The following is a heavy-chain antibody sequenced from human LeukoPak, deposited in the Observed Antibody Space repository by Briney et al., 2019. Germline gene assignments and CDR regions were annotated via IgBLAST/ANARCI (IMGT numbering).Heavy chain of an antibody. Sequence: GGSLRLSCAASGFTFSSYWMSWVRQAPGKGLEWVANIKQDGSEKYYVDSVKGRFTISRDNAKNSLYLQMDSLRAEDSAVFHCAKDSLVSSGWSTGWVFDCWGQGTLVIVSS. CDR2: IKQDGSEK. D-gene: IGHD6-19*01. CDR1: GFTFSSYW. V-gene: IGHV3-7*01. J-gene: IGHJ4*02. CDR3: AKDSLVSSGWSTGWVFDC.